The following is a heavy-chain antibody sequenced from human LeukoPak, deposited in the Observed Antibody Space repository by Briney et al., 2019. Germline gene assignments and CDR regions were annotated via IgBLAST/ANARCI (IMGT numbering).Heavy chain of an antibody. CDR2: IYYSGST. V-gene: IGHV4-59*01. CDR1: GGSISSYY. Sequence: PSETLSLTCTVSGGSISSYYWSWIRQPPGKGLEWIGYIYYSGSTNYNPSLKSRVTISVDTSKIQFSLKLSSVTAADTAVYYCARWVRFGGDCYFDYWGQGTLVTVSS. CDR3: ARWVRFGGDCYFDY. J-gene: IGHJ4*02. D-gene: IGHD2-21*02.